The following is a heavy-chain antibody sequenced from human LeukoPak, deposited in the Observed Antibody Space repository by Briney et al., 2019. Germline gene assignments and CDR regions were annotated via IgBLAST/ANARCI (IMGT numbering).Heavy chain of an antibody. Sequence: GGSLRLSCAASGFTFSSYDMHWVRQATGKGLEWVSAIGTAGDPYYPGSVKGRFTISRENAKSPLYLQMNSLRAGDTAVYYCARAARDSSGYLFDYWGQGTLVTVSS. CDR1: GFTFSSYD. CDR3: ARAARDSSGYLFDY. V-gene: IGHV3-13*05. D-gene: IGHD3-22*01. CDR2: IGTAGDP. J-gene: IGHJ4*02.